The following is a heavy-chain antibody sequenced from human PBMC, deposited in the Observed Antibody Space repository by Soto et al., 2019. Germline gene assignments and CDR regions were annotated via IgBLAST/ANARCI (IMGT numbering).Heavy chain of an antibody. CDR1: GGSISSANW. V-gene: IGHV4-4*02. Sequence: SETLSLTCAVSGGSISSANWWTWVRQPPGKGLEWIGEIYHGGSTSYNPSLKSRVTLSLDKFKNHFSLNLTSVTAADTAVYYCARLSFSYGVDVWGQGTTVT. CDR2: IYHGGST. CDR3: ARLSFSYGVDV. J-gene: IGHJ6*02.